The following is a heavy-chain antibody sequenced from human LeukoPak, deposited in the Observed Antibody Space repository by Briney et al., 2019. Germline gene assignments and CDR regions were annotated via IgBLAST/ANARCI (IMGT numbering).Heavy chain of an antibody. CDR3: AKGTTTLVVTKIDY. D-gene: IGHD4-23*01. V-gene: IGHV3-23*01. J-gene: IGHJ4*02. Sequence: GGSLRLSCAASGFTFSTYAMSWVRQAPGKGLEWVSVISGSGGSTYYADSVKGRFTISRDNSMNTLYLQMNSLRAEDTAVYYCAKGTTTLVVTKIDYWGQGTLVTVSS. CDR2: ISGSGGST. CDR1: GFTFSTYA.